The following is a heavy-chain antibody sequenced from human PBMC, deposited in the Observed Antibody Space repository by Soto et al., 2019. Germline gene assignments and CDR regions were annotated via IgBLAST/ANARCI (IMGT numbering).Heavy chain of an antibody. V-gene: IGHV3-48*02. CDR3: VRERDYAFDI. CDR2: INTRSRTI. J-gene: IGHJ3*02. CDR1: GFTFSSFS. Sequence: EVQLVESGGGLVHPGGSLRLSCAASGFTFSSFSMNWVRQAPGQGLEWGSYINTRSRTIFYADSVKGRFTISRDDAKNSIFLQMNSLRDEDTAVYYCVRERDYAFDIWGQGTMVTVSS.